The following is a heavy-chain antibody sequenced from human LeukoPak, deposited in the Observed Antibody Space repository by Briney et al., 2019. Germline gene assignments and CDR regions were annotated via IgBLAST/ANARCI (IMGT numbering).Heavy chain of an antibody. V-gene: IGHV3-66*02. Sequence: PGGSLRLSCAASGFTVSSNYMSWVRQAPGKGLEWVSVIYSGSSTYYADSVKGRFTISRDNSKNTLYLQMNSLRAEDTAVYYCARDQRLFQTDAFDIWGQGTMVTVSS. D-gene: IGHD3-22*01. J-gene: IGHJ3*02. CDR3: ARDQRLFQTDAFDI. CDR1: GFTVSSNY. CDR2: IYSGSST.